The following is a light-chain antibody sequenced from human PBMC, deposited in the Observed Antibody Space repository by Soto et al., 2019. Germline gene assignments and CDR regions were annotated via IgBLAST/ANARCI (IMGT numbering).Light chain of an antibody. CDR1: QSVSSTY. Sequence: EIVLTQSPGTLSLSPGERATLSCGASQSVSSTYLAWYQQKPGQAPRLLIYGASIRATGIPDRFSGSGSWTYFTLTISRLKPEDFAVYYCELYGRTFGQGTKVEIK. CDR3: ELYGRT. J-gene: IGKJ2*01. CDR2: GAS. V-gene: IGKV3-20*01.